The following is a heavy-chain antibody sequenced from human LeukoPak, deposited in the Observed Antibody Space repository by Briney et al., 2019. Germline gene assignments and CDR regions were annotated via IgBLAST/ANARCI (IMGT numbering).Heavy chain of an antibody. CDR2: IYYSGST. CDR3: ARENSYYDSSGYYYGSGYFDY. V-gene: IGHV4-59*01. Sequence: SETLSLTCTVSGGSISSYYWSWIRQPPGKGLEWIGYIYYSGSTNYNPSLKSRVTISVDTSKNQFSLKLSSVTAADTAVYYCARENSYYDSSGYYYGSGYFDYWGQGTLVTVSS. J-gene: IGHJ4*02. CDR1: GGSISSYY. D-gene: IGHD3-22*01.